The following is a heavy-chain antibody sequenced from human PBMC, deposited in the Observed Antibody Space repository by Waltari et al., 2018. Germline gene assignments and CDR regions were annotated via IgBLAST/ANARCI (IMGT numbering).Heavy chain of an antibody. CDR1: GGTFSSYA. CDR2: IIPIFGTA. D-gene: IGHD2-21*01. CDR3: ARAPCPVVIASFNYYYGMDV. V-gene: IGHV1-69*05. Sequence: QVQLVQSGAEVKKPGSSVKVSCKASGGTFSSYAISWVRQAPGQGLEWMGGIIPIFGTANYAQKFQGRVTITTDESTSTAYMELSSLRSEDTAVYYCARAPCPVVIASFNYYYGMDVWGQGTTVTVSS. J-gene: IGHJ6*02.